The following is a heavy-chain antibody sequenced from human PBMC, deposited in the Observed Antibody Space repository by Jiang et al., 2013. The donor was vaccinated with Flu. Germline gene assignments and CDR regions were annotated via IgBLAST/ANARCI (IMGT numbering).Heavy chain of an antibody. Sequence: GSTNYNPSLKSRVTISVDTSKNQFSLKLNSLTAADTAVYYCARHPTPVTAASYWYFDLWGRGTLVTVSS. CDR2: GST. CDR3: ARHPTPVTAASYWYFDL. J-gene: IGHJ2*01. V-gene: IGHV4-34*01. D-gene: IGHD2-21*02.